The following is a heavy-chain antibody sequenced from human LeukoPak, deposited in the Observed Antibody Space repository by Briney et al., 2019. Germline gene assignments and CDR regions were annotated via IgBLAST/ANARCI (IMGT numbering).Heavy chain of an antibody. V-gene: IGHV1-2*02. Sequence: EASVKASCKASGYTFTGYYMHWVRQAPGQGLEWMGWINPNSGGTNYAQKFQGRVTMTRDTSISTAYMELSRLRSDDTAVYYCARVPPWYYGMDVWGQGTTVTVSS. CDR1: GYTFTGYY. CDR3: ARVPPWYYGMDV. J-gene: IGHJ6*02. CDR2: INPNSGGT.